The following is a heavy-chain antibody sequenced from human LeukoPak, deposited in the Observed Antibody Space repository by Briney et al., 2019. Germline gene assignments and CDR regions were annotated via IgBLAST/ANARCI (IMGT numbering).Heavy chain of an antibody. J-gene: IGHJ4*02. CDR2: IKHSGST. Sequence: PSETLSLTCAVYGGSFSGYYWSWIRQPPGKGLEWIGEIKHSGSTNYNPSLKSRVTISVDTSKNQFSLKLSSVTAADTAVYYCARKNRGVFDYWGQGTLVTVSS. V-gene: IGHV4-34*01. CDR3: ARKNRGVFDY. D-gene: IGHD3-10*01. CDR1: GGSFSGYY.